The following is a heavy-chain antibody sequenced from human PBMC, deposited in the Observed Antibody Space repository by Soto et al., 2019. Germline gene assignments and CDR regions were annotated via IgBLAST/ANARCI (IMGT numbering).Heavy chain of an antibody. V-gene: IGHV1-18*01. D-gene: IGHD2-15*01. CDR3: VRGYCSLGSCYACWHFDL. CDR2: ISPSTGDT. J-gene: IGHJ2*01. Sequence: QVRLVQSGDEVKKPGASVKVSCQASGYTFNDYAVIWVRQAPGQGLEWMGWISPSTGDTDQARNFQDRITMTLDTSTNTAYMELRSLRSDDTAVYYCVRGYCSLGSCYACWHFDLWGRGTLVTVSS. CDR1: GYTFNDYA.